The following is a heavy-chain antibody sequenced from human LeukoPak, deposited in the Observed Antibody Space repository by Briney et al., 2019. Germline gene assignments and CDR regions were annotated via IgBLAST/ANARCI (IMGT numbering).Heavy chain of an antibody. CDR2: IYTSGST. V-gene: IGHV4-4*07. J-gene: IGHJ3*01. D-gene: IGHD1-26*01. CDR3: ASGWELYAFDV. CDR1: GGSISVFY. Sequence: SETLSLTCTVSGGSISVFYWSWLRQPAGKGLEWIGRIYTSGSTNYNPSLKSRVTMSVDTSKNQFSLKLSSVTAADTAVYYCASGWELYAFDVWGQGTMVTVSS.